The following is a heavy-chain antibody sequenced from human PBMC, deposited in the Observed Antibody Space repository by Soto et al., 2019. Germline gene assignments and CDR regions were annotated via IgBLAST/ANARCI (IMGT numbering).Heavy chain of an antibody. J-gene: IGHJ4*02. CDR1: GFSFSSYW. CDR3: ASDARYCGPFNS. V-gene: IGHV3-7*01. Sequence: EVQLEESGGGLVQPGGSLRLSCAASGFSFSSYWMSWVRQAPGKGPEWVAIVSSDGRDKTYAESVNGRFTISRDNAENSLFLQMNSLRADDTAVYYCASDARYCGPFNSWGQGAMVTVSS. CDR2: VSSDGRDK. D-gene: IGHD3-10*01.